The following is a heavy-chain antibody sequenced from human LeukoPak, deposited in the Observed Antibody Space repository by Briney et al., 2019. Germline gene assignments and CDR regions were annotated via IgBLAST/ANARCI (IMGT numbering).Heavy chain of an antibody. CDR2: IIPIFGTA. Sequence: ASVKVSCKASGGTFISYAISWVRQAPGQGLEWMGGIIPIFGTANYAQKFQGRVTITADESTSTAYMELSSLRSEDTAVYYCARHCSSTSCYGIRYFQHWGQGTLVTASS. V-gene: IGHV1-69*01. CDR3: ARHCSSTSCYGIRYFQH. J-gene: IGHJ1*01. CDR1: GGTFISYA. D-gene: IGHD2-2*01.